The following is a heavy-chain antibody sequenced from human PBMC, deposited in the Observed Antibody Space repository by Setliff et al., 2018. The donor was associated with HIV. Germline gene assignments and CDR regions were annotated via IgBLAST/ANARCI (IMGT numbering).Heavy chain of an antibody. J-gene: IGHJ4*02. Sequence: SETLSLTCTVSGASILSSGGYFWGWIRQPPGRGLEWLGTVYFLGNRYLNPSLKSRVAVSVDTSKNHFSLRVTSVTAADSAVYYCARAPANYHDSSGFYFGGDYYFDFWGPGTLVTVSS. CDR1: GASILSSGGYF. CDR2: VYFLGNR. V-gene: IGHV4-39*02. CDR3: ARAPANYHDSSGFYFGGDYYFDF. D-gene: IGHD3-22*01.